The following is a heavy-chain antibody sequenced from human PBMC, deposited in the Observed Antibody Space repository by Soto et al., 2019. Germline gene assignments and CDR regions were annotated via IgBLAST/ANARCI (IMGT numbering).Heavy chain of an antibody. J-gene: IGHJ4*02. D-gene: IGHD3-10*01. CDR1: GGSISSGGYY. Sequence: QVQLQESGPGLVKPSQTLSLTCTVSGGSISSGGYYWSWIRQHPGKGLEWIGYIYYSGSTYYNPSLKSRVTISVDTSKNQFSLKLSSVTAADTAVYYCARGTEAASYITMVRYIDYWGQGTLVTVSS. CDR2: IYYSGST. CDR3: ARGTEAASYITMVRYIDY. V-gene: IGHV4-31*03.